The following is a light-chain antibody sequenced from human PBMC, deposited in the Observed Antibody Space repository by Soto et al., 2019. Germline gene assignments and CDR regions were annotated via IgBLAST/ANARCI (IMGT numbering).Light chain of an antibody. J-gene: IGKJ4*01. V-gene: IGKV3-20*01. CDR1: QSVDNNY. CDR2: GAS. Sequence: EIVLAQSPGTLSLSPGESATLSCRASQSVDNNYLAWYQQVPGQAPRMVIFGASRRATGLPDRFSGSGSGTDFTLTISRLEPEDFAVYYCQQYGRSPLTFGGGTKVEIK. CDR3: QQYGRSPLT.